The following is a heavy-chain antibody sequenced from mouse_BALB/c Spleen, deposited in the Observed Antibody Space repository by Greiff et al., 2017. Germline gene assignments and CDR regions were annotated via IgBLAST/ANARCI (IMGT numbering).Heavy chain of an antibody. CDR2: IYPGSGST. Sequence: VQLQQPGAELVKPGTSVKLSCKASGYNFTSYWINWVKLRPGPGLEWIGDIYPGSGSTNYNEKLKSKATLTVDTSSSTAYMQLSSLASEDSALYYCARRTKVRRAMDNGGQGTAVTVAS. CDR1: GYNFTSYW. CDR3: ARRTKVRRAMDN. D-gene: IGHD2-14*01. V-gene: IGHV1-55*01. J-gene: IGHJ4*01.